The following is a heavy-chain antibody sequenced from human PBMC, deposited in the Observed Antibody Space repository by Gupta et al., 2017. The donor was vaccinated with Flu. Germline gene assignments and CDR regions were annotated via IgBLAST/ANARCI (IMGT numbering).Heavy chain of an antibody. D-gene: IGHD2-2*02. V-gene: IGHV4-4*07. J-gene: IGHJ5*02. CDR3: ARETNEVIVVVPADIEAENWSDP. Sequence: TCTVSGGSISSYYCSWIRQPAGKGLEWMGRIYTSGSTNSNPSLKSRVTMSVDTSKNQFSLKQSSVTAADTAVYYCARETNEVIVVVPADIEAENWSDPWGQGTLVTVSS. CDR1: GGSISSYY. CDR2: IYTSGST.